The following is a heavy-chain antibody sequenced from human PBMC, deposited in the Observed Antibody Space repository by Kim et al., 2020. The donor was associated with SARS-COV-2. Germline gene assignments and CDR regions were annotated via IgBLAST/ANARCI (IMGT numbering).Heavy chain of an antibody. CDR2: GTT. J-gene: IGHJ6*03. CDR3: ARGRPMDV. V-gene: IGHV1-46*01. Sequence: GTTSDPQKFQGRVTMTRDTSTSTVYMELGSLRSEDTAMYYCARGRPMDVWGKGTTVTVSS.